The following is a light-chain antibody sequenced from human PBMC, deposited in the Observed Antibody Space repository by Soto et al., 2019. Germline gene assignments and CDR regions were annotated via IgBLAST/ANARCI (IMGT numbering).Light chain of an antibody. Sequence: QPVLTQPPSVSGAPGPRVTISCTGSSANSGAGFDVHWYQQLPGTAPKLLIYGNSNRPSGVPDRFSGSKSGTSASLAISGLQAEDEADYHCQSHDSSLSGSVFGGGTKVTVL. J-gene: IGLJ2*01. V-gene: IGLV1-40*01. CDR2: GNS. CDR3: QSHDSSLSGSV. CDR1: SANSGAGFD.